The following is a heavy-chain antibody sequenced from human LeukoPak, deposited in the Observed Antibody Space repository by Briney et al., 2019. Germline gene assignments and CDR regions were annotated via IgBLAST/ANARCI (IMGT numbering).Heavy chain of an antibody. Sequence: SETPSPTLAVYWGGLRGFYLSWVRPPPREGVGWIGEINHSGSTNYNPSLKSRVTISVDTSKNQFSLKLSSVTAADTAVYYCARNGPYMAIDYWGQGTLVTVSS. V-gene: IGHV4-34*01. CDR1: WGGLRGFY. CDR3: ARNGPYMAIDY. J-gene: IGHJ4*02. CDR2: INHSGST. D-gene: IGHD3-16*01.